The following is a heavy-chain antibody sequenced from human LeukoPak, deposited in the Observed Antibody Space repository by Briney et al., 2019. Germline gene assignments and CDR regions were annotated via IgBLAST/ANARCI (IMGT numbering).Heavy chain of an antibody. V-gene: IGHV3-23*01. CDR2: ISGSGGST. CDR1: GFTFSSYT. D-gene: IGHD4-23*01. CDR3: AKDRSDYGGRSFDY. J-gene: IGHJ4*02. Sequence: GGSLRLSCAASGFTFSSYTMNWVRQAPGKGLEWVSAISGSGGSTYYADSVKGRFTISRDNSKNTLYLQMNSLRAEDTAVYYCAKDRSDYGGRSFDYWGQGTLVTVSS.